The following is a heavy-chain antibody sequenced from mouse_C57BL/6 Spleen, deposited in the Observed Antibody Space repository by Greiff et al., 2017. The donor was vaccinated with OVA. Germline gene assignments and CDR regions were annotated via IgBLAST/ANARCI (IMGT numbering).Heavy chain of an antibody. CDR1: GYTFTSYG. Sequence: ESGAELARPGASVKLSCKASGYTFTSYGISWVKQRTGQGLEWIGEIYPRSGNTYYNEKFKGKATLTADKSSSTAYMELRSLTSEDSAVYFCARGEDITTVVADFDYWGQGTTLTVSS. CDR2: IYPRSGNT. J-gene: IGHJ2*01. V-gene: IGHV1-81*01. D-gene: IGHD1-1*01. CDR3: ARGEDITTVVADFDY.